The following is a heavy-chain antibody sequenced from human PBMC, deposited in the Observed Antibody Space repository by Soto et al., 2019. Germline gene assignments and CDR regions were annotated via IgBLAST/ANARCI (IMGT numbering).Heavy chain of an antibody. J-gene: IGHJ3*02. V-gene: IGHV5-51*01. CDR3: ARLPGYYDSSGYLPAFAFDI. Sequence: GESLKISCKGSGYSFTSYWIGWVRQMPGKGLEWMGIICPGDSDTRYSPSFQGQVTISADKSISTAYLQWSSLKASDTAMYYCARLPGYYDSSGYLPAFAFDIWGQGTMVTVSS. CDR1: GYSFTSYW. D-gene: IGHD3-22*01. CDR2: ICPGDSDT.